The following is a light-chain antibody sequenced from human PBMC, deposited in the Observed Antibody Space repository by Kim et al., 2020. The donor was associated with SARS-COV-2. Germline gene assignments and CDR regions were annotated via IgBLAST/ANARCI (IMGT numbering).Light chain of an antibody. CDR3: QAWDSRTVV. Sequence: SYELTQPPSVSVSPGQTASISCSGDQWGDKYASWYQQRPGQSPVMVIYENIKRSSGIPERFSGSISGNTATLTISGTQAIDEAAYYCQAWDSRTVVFGGGTQLTVL. J-gene: IGLJ2*01. V-gene: IGLV3-1*01. CDR1: QWGDKY. CDR2: ENI.